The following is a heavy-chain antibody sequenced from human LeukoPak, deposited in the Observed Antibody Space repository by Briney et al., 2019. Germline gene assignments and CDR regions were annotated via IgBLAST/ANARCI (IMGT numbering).Heavy chain of an antibody. Sequence: GGSLRLSCAASGFTFSSYNMNWVRQAPGKGLVWVSRINSDGSSTSYADSVKGRFTISRDNAKNTLYLQMNSLRAEDTAVYYCARWSYYRAFDIWGQGTMVTVSS. CDR2: INSDGSST. CDR3: ARWSYYRAFDI. J-gene: IGHJ3*02. V-gene: IGHV3-74*01. D-gene: IGHD1-26*01. CDR1: GFTFSSYN.